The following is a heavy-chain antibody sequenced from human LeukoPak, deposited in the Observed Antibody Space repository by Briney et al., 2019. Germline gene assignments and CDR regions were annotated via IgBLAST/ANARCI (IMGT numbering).Heavy chain of an antibody. CDR3: ARDRYHYYDSSGYFSHAFDI. Sequence: ASVKVSCKASGYTFTGYYMHWVRQAPGQGLEWMGWINPNSGGTNYAQKFQGRVTMTRDTSISTAYMELSRLRSDDTAVYYCARDRYHYYDSSGYFSHAFDIWGQGTMVTVSS. J-gene: IGHJ3*02. V-gene: IGHV1-2*02. CDR1: GYTFTGYY. CDR2: INPNSGGT. D-gene: IGHD3-22*01.